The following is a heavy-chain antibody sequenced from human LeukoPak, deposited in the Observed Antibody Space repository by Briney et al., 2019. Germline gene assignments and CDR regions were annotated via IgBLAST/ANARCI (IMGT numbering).Heavy chain of an antibody. D-gene: IGHD3-10*01. V-gene: IGHV3-15*01. CDR2: IKSKTDGGTT. CDR3: TTDATMVRGVLYAFDI. Sequence: GGSLRLSCAASGFTFSNAWMSWVRQAPGKGLEWVGRIKSKTDGGTTDYAAPVKGRFTISRDDSKNTLYPQMNSLKTEDTAVYYCTTDATMVRGVLYAFDIWGQGTMVTVSS. CDR1: GFTFSNAW. J-gene: IGHJ3*02.